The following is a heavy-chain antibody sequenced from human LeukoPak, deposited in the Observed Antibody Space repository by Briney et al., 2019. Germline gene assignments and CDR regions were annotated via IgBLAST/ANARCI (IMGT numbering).Heavy chain of an antibody. CDR3: ARAITIFGVPEYYFDY. CDR2: IIPIFGTA. V-gene: IGHV1-69*05. J-gene: IGHJ4*02. D-gene: IGHD3-3*01. CDR1: GGTFSSYA. Sequence: ASVKLSCKASGGTFSSYAISWVRQAPGQGLEWMGGIIPIFGTANYAQKFQGRVTITTDESTSTAYMELSSLRSEDTAVYYCARAITIFGVPEYYFDYWGQGTLVTVSS.